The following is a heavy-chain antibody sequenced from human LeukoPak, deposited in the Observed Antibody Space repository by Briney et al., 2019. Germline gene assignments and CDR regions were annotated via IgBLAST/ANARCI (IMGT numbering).Heavy chain of an antibody. CDR1: GFIFSDYY. D-gene: IGHD3-10*01. J-gene: IGHJ6*03. CDR2: ITTNGAST. CDR3: ARAPKLLWNYYYYMDV. V-gene: IGHV3-11*01. Sequence: PGGSLRLSCAASGFIFSDYYMTWIRQAPGKGLEWISYITTNGASTYYATSVKGRFTISRDNAQNSLFLQMNSLRVEDTAIYYCARAPKLLWNYYYYMDVWGKGTTVTVSS.